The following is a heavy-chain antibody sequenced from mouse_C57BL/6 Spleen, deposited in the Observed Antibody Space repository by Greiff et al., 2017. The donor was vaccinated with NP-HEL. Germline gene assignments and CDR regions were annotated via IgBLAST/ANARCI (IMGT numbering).Heavy chain of an antibody. CDR2: INPNNGGT. J-gene: IGHJ1*03. CDR3: ARGRYYSNPSPGRFDV. D-gene: IGHD2-5*01. CDR1: GYTFTDYN. Sequence: EVQLQQSGPELVKPGASVKIPCKASGYTFTDYNMDWVKQSHGKSLEWIGDINPNNGGTIYNQKFKGKATLTVDKSSSTAYMELRSLTSEDTAVYYCARGRYYSNPSPGRFDVWGTGTTVTVSS. V-gene: IGHV1-18*01.